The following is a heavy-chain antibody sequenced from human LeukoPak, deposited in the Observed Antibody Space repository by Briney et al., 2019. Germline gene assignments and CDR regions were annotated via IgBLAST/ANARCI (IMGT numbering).Heavy chain of an antibody. D-gene: IGHD2-15*01. CDR2: IIPICDTT. Sequence: GASVKVSCKASGGTFSSYAISWVRQAPGQGLEWMGGIIPICDTTNYVEKLQGRVTITADESTSTAYMELSSLRFEDTAVYYCASAKGYCSGGTCYYYYMDVWGTGTTVTISS. CDR1: GGTFSSYA. J-gene: IGHJ6*03. V-gene: IGHV1-69*13. CDR3: ASAKGYCSGGTCYYYYMDV.